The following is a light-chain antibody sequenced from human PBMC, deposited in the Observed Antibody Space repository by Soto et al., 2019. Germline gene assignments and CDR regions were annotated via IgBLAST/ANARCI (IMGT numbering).Light chain of an antibody. V-gene: IGKV4-1*01. CDR2: WAS. CDR3: QQYYTSLWT. Sequence: DIVMTQSPDSLAVSLGERATINCRSSQSALYSSNNKNYLAWYQQKPGQPPKLLIYWASTRESGVPDRFSGSGSGTDFTLTISSLQAEDVAVYYCQQYYTSLWTFGQGPKLEIK. CDR1: QSALYSSNNKNY. J-gene: IGKJ1*01.